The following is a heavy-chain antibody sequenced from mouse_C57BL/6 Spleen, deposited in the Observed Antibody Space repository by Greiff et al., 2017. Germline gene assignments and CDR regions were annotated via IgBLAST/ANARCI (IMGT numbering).Heavy chain of an antibody. CDR3: AKARQLRAGFAY. CDR2: INPNNGGT. J-gene: IGHJ3*01. Sequence: EVQLQQFGPELVKPGASVKISCKASGYTFTDYYMNWVKQSHGKSLEWIGDINPNNGGTSYNQKFKGKATLTVDKSSSTAYMELRSLTSEDSAVYYCAKARQLRAGFAYWGQGTLVTVSA. CDR1: GYTFTDYY. V-gene: IGHV1-26*01. D-gene: IGHD3-2*02.